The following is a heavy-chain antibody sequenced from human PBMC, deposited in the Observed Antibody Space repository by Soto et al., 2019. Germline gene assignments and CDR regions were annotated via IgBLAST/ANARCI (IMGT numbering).Heavy chain of an antibody. Sequence: GASVKVSCKASGYTFTGYYMHWVRQAPGQGLEWMGWINPNSGGTNYAQKFQGRVTMTRDTSISTAYMELSRLRSDDTAVYYCAKEATENYYDSSGYYYWGQGTLVTVSS. CDR3: AKEATENYYDSSGYYY. CDR2: INPNSGGT. CDR1: GYTFTGYY. J-gene: IGHJ4*02. D-gene: IGHD3-22*01. V-gene: IGHV1-2*02.